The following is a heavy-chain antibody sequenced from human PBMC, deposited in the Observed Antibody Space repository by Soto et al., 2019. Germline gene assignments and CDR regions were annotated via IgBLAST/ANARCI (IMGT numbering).Heavy chain of an antibody. D-gene: IGHD3-3*01. Sequence: SVKVSCKASGGTFSSYAISWVRQAPGQGLEWMGGIIPIFGTANYAQKFQGRVTITADKSTSTAYMELSSLRSEDTAVYYCERGRRGLRFLEVGGGGWFDPWGQGTLVTVSS. J-gene: IGHJ5*02. CDR1: GGTFSSYA. V-gene: IGHV1-69*06. CDR3: ERGRRGLRFLEVGGGGWFDP. CDR2: IIPIFGTA.